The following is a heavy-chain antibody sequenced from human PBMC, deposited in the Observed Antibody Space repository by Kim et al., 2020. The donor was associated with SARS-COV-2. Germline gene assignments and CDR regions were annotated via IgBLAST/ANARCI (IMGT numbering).Heavy chain of an antibody. CDR1: GYSFTSYW. J-gene: IGHJ3*02. V-gene: IGHV5-51*01. D-gene: IGHD3-10*01. CDR2: IYPGDSDT. CDR3: AIHIGGAGSGSYHDAFDI. Sequence: GESLKISCKGSGYSFTSYWIGWVRQMPGKGLEWMGIIYPGDSDTRYSPSFQGQVTISADKSISTAYLQWSSLKASDTAMYYCAIHIGGAGSGSYHDAFDIWGQGTMVTVSS.